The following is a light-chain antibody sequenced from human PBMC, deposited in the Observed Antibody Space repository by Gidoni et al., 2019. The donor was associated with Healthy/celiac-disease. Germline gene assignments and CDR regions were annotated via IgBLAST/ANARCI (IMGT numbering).Light chain of an antibody. CDR3: LQDYNYPRT. J-gene: IGKJ1*01. CDR2: AAS. CDR1: QAIRND. V-gene: IGKV1-6*01. Sequence: AIQMTQPPSSLSASVGDSVTITCRASQAIRNDLGWYQQKPGKAPTLLFYAASSLQSGVPSRFSGSGSGTDFTLTISSLQPEDFATYYCLQDYNYPRTFGQGTKVEIK.